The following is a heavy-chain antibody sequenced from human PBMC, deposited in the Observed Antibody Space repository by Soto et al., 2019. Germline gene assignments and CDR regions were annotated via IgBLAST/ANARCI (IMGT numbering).Heavy chain of an antibody. CDR2: IDWDDDK. D-gene: IGHD5-12*01. V-gene: IGHV2-70*04. J-gene: IGHJ4*02. CDR1: GFSLSTSGMR. CDR3: ARTQVEMATIVFDY. Sequence: SGPTLVNPTQTLTLTCTFSGFSLSTSGMRVSWIRQPPGKALEWLARIDWDDDKLYSTSLKTRLTISKDTSKNQVVLTMTNMDPVDTATYYCARTQVEMATIVFDYWGQGTLVTVSS.